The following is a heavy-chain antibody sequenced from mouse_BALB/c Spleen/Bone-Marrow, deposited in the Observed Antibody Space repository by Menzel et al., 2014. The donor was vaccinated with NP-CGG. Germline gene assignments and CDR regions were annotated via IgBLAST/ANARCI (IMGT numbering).Heavy chain of an antibody. CDR1: GYTFTSYW. CDR2: INPSTGYT. Sequence: VQVVESGAELAKPGASVKMSCKASGYTFTSYWMHWVKQRPGQGLEWIGYINPSTGYTEYNQKFKDKATLTADKSSSTAYMQLSSQTSEDSAVYYCARAGTVVDPALIYWGQGTLVTVSA. D-gene: IGHD1-1*01. CDR3: ARAGTVVDPALIY. V-gene: IGHV1-7*01. J-gene: IGHJ3*01.